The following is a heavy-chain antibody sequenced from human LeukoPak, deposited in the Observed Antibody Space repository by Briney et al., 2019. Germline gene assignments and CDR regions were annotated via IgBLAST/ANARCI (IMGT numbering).Heavy chain of an antibody. Sequence: GGSLRLSCAASGFTFSSYSMNWVRQAPGKGLEWVSSISSSSSYIYYADSVKGRFTISRDNAKNSLYLQMNSLRAEDTAVYYCAGAVSYDFWSGWFDPWGQGTLVTVSS. CDR3: AGAVSYDFWSGWFDP. CDR1: GFTFSSYS. CDR2: ISSSSSYI. V-gene: IGHV3-21*01. D-gene: IGHD3-3*01. J-gene: IGHJ5*02.